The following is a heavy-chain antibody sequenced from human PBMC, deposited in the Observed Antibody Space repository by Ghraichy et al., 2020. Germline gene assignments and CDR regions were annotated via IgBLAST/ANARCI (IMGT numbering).Heavy chain of an antibody. CDR3: AKHAEIVAKHKFVFDY. D-gene: IGHD5-12*01. CDR1: GFTFSSYG. J-gene: IGHJ4*02. Sequence: GGSLRLSCAASGFTFSSYGMHWVRQAPGKGLEWVAVISYDGSNKYYADSVKGRFTISRDNSKNTLYLQMNSLRAEDTAVYYCAKHAEIVAKHKFVFDYWGQGTLVTVSS. V-gene: IGHV3-30*18. CDR2: ISYDGSNK.